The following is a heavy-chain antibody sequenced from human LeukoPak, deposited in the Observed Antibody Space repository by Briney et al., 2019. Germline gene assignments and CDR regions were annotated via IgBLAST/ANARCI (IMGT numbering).Heavy chain of an antibody. J-gene: IGHJ4*02. Sequence: SETLSLTCAVYGGSFSGYYWSWIRQPPGKGLEWIGEINHSGSTNYNPSLKSRVTISVDTSKNQFSLKLSSVTAADTAVYYCARLGLGIISRIDYWGQGTLVTVSS. D-gene: IGHD3-10*01. CDR2: INHSGST. CDR1: GGSFSGYY. V-gene: IGHV4-34*01. CDR3: ARLGLGIISRIDY.